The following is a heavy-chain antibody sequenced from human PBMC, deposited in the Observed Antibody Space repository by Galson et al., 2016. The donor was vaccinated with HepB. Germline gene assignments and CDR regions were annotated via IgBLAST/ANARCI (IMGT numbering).Heavy chain of an antibody. D-gene: IGHD2-2*01. CDR3: AKMPDAVVEPAPFDY. CDR1: GFTFSNYA. Sequence: SLRLSCAVSGFTFSNYAMSWVRQAPGKGLEWVSSIGGSGGGTYYADSVKGRFTISRDNFRDTLYLHMNSLRAEDTAVYYCAKMPDAVVEPAPFDYWGQGTLVTVSS. V-gene: IGHV3-23*01. CDR2: IGGSGGGT. J-gene: IGHJ4*02.